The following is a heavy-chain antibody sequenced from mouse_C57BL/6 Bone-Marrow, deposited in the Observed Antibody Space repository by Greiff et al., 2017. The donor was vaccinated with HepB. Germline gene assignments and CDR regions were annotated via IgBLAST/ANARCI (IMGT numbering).Heavy chain of an antibody. Sequence: EVKLVESGPGLVKPSQSLSLTCSVTGYSITSGYYWNWIRQFPGNKLEWMGYISYDGSNNYNPSLKNRISITRDTSKNQFFLKLNSVTTEDTATYYCAREGWLPVAYWGQGTLVTVSA. CDR3: AREGWLPVAY. CDR1: GYSITSGYY. J-gene: IGHJ3*01. D-gene: IGHD2-3*01. V-gene: IGHV3-6*01. CDR2: ISYDGSN.